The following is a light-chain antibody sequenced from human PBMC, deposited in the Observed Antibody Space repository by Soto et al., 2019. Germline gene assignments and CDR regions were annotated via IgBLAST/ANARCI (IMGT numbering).Light chain of an antibody. CDR2: GAS. Sequence: EIVLTQSPGTLSLSPGERATLSCRASQSVDSTSLAWYQHKPGQAPRLLIYGASSRASGIPDRFCGSGSETDFTLTINRLGSVDFAVYYCQQYGNSPLTFGLGTKV. V-gene: IGKV3-20*01. CDR3: QQYGNSPLT. J-gene: IGKJ1*01. CDR1: QSVDSTS.